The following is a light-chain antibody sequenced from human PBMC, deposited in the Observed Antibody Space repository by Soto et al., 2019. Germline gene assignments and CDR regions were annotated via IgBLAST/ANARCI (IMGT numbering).Light chain of an antibody. V-gene: IGKV3-15*01. Sequence: EIVLTQSPATLSLSPGDRATLSCRASQNVRSDYFAWYQQKPGQAPRFLIYGASTRATGIPARFSGSGSGTEFTLTISSLQSEDFAVYYCQQYDNWPLTFGGGTKVDIK. CDR3: QQYDNWPLT. CDR1: QNVRSD. J-gene: IGKJ4*01. CDR2: GAS.